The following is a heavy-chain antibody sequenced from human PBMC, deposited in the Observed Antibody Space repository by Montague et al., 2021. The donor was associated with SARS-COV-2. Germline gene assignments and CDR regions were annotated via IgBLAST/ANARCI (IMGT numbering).Heavy chain of an antibody. J-gene: IGHJ4*02. D-gene: IGHD3-22*01. Sequence: SETLSLTCSVSGVSISGGSYYWSWVRQPPGKGLEWIGYVYHTGSTNYNPSLKSRVTLSIDMSKNQFSLNLTSVTAADTAVYYCVREKYYFDDSGSKWGQGTLVTV. CDR2: VYHTGST. V-gene: IGHV4-61*01. CDR1: GVSISGGSYY. CDR3: VREKYYFDDSGSK.